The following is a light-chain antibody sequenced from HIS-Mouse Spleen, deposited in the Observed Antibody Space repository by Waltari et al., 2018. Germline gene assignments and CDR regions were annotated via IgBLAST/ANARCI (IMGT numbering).Light chain of an antibody. Sequence: QSVLTQPPSVSGAPGQRVTISCTGSSSNIGAGYDVHWYQQLPGTAPKLLIYGNSNRPAGGPDRFSASKSGTSASLAITGLQAEDEADYYCQSYDSSLSGVVFGGGTKLTVL. J-gene: IGLJ2*01. V-gene: IGLV1-40*01. CDR3: QSYDSSLSGVV. CDR1: SSNIGAGYD. CDR2: GNS.